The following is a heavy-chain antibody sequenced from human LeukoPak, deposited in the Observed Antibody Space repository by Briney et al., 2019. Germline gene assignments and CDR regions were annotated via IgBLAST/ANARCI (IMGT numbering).Heavy chain of an antibody. CDR1: GGTFSSYA. V-gene: IGHV1-69*13. CDR2: IIPIFGTA. J-gene: IGHJ6*03. D-gene: IGHD6-13*01. CDR3: ARATPGIAAAGKGGTDYYYMDV. Sequence: SVKVSCKASGGTFSSYAISWVRQAPGQGLEWMGGIIPIFGTANYAQKFQGRVTITADESTSTAYMELSSLRSEDTAVYYCARATPGIAAAGKGGTDYYYMDVWGKGTTVTISS.